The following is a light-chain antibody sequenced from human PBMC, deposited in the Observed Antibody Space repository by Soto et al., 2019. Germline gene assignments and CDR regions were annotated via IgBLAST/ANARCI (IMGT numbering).Light chain of an antibody. CDR1: QSVSSSY. CDR2: GAS. Sequence: EIVLTQSPGTLSLSPGERATLSCRASQSVSSSYLAWYQQKPGQAPRLLIYGASTRATGIPARFSGSGSGAEFTLTITSLQSEDLAVYYCQQYDSWPPATFGQGTRLEIK. J-gene: IGKJ5*01. CDR3: QQYDSWPPAT. V-gene: IGKV3-20*01.